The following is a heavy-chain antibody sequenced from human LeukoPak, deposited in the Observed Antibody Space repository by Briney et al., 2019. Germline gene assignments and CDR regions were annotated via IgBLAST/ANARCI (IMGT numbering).Heavy chain of an antibody. V-gene: IGHV3-74*01. D-gene: IGHD3-10*01. CDR3: ARDSGSGSYGDY. CDR2: ISTDGSST. J-gene: IGHJ4*02. Sequence: GGSLRLSCAASGFTLINHWMHWVRQAPGKGLVWVSRISTDGSSTHYADSVKGRFTISRDGAKNTLYLQMNSLRAEDTAVYYCARDSGSGSYGDYWSQGTLVTVSS. CDR1: GFTLINHW.